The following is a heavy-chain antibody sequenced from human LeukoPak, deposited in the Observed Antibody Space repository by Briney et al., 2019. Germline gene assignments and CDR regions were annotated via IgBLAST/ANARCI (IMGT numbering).Heavy chain of an antibody. CDR3: AKDRIRWLRFDGDYYFGY. D-gene: IGHD5-12*01. Sequence: GGSLRLSCAASGFTFSSYGMHWVRQAPGKGLEWVAVIWYDGSNKYYADSVKGRFTISRDNSKNTLYLQMNSLRAEDTAVYYCAKDRIRWLRFDGDYYFGYWGQGTLVTVSS. V-gene: IGHV3-33*06. CDR2: IWYDGSNK. CDR1: GFTFSSYG. J-gene: IGHJ4*02.